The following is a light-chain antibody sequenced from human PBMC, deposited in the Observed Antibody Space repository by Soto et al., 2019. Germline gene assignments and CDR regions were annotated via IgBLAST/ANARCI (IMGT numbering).Light chain of an antibody. CDR2: LGS. CDR3: MQALQTPLT. J-gene: IGKJ4*01. Sequence: DIVMTQSPLSLPVTPGEPASISCRSSQSLLHSNGYNYLDWYLQKPGQSPQLLIYLGSNRASGVPDRFSGSGSGTDFTLKISRVEAEDVGVYYCMQALQTPLTLGLGTKVEIK. CDR1: QSLLHSNGYNY. V-gene: IGKV2-28*01.